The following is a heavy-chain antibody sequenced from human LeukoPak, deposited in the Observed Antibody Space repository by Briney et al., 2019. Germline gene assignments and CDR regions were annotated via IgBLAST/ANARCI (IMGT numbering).Heavy chain of an antibody. CDR3: ARLTKGEQWLAYYFDY. V-gene: IGHV4-59*08. Sequence: SETLSLTCTVSGGSISGFVWSWIRQPPGEGLDYIGFIYDTGTTNYNPLPKSRVTLSVDTSKNQFSLKLNSVTAADTAVYYCARLTKGEQWLAYYFDYWGQGALVTVSS. J-gene: IGHJ4*02. CDR1: GGSISGFV. CDR2: IYDTGTT. D-gene: IGHD6-19*01.